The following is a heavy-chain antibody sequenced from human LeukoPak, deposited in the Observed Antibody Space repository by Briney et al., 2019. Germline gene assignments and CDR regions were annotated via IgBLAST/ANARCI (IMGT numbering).Heavy chain of an antibody. D-gene: IGHD3-16*01. Sequence: GGSLRLSCAASGFTFSSYNMNWVCQAPGKGLEWVSFISGSSSYIYYADSVKGRFTISRDNAKNSLYLQMNSLRAEDTAVYYCARDYAYGGFSDYWGQGTLVTVSS. V-gene: IGHV3-21*01. CDR2: ISGSSSYI. CDR1: GFTFSSYN. J-gene: IGHJ4*02. CDR3: ARDYAYGGFSDY.